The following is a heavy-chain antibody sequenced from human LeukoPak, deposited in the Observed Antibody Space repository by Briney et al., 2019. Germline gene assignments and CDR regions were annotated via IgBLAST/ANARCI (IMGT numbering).Heavy chain of an antibody. V-gene: IGHV1-58*02. CDR1: GFTFTSSA. Sequence: SVKVSCKASGFTFTSSAMQWVRQARGQRLEWIGWIVVGSGNTNYAQKFQERVTITRDMSTRTAYMELSSLRSEDTAVYYCAADYYDSSGYLNYWGQGTLVTVSS. CDR3: AADYYDSSGYLNY. D-gene: IGHD3-22*01. J-gene: IGHJ4*02. CDR2: IVVGSGNT.